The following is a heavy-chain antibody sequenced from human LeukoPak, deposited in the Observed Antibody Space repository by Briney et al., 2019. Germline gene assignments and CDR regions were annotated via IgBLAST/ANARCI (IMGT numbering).Heavy chain of an antibody. Sequence: ASVKVSCKASGYTFTGYYMHWVRQAPGQGLEWMGWINPNSGGTNYAQKFQGRVTMTRDTSISTAYMELSRLRSDDTAVYYCAREIVEMATIRGSNEAPPVLFDYWGQGTLVTVSS. J-gene: IGHJ4*02. CDR1: GYTFTGYY. D-gene: IGHD5-24*01. V-gene: IGHV1-2*02. CDR3: AREIVEMATIRGSNEAPPVLFDY. CDR2: INPNSGGT.